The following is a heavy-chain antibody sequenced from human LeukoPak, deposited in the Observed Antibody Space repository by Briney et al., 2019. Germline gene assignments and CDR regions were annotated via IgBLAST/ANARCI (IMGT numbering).Heavy chain of an antibody. J-gene: IGHJ4*02. D-gene: IGHD3/OR15-3a*01. CDR2: IYYTGNT. V-gene: IGHV4-34*01. Sequence: PSETLSLTCAVYGGSFSDSHWNWIRQPPGKGLEWIGSIYYTGNTYYNASLKSRVTISIDTSKNLISLRLPSVTATDTAMYYCARQTGSGLFTLPGGQGTLVTVSS. CDR1: GGSFSDSH. CDR3: ARQTGSGLFTLP.